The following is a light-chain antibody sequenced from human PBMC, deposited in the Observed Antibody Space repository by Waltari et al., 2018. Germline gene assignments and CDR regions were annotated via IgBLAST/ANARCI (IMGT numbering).Light chain of an antibody. Sequence: DIVMTQSPDSLAVSLGERATIHCKSSKSVLYSSNNKNYLTWYQQKPGQPPKLLISWASTRESGVPYRFSGSGSGTTFTLTISRLQAEDVAVYYCQQYYSTPLTFGQGTKVEIK. CDR1: KSVLYSSNNKNY. CDR2: WAS. J-gene: IGKJ1*01. CDR3: QQYYSTPLT. V-gene: IGKV4-1*01.